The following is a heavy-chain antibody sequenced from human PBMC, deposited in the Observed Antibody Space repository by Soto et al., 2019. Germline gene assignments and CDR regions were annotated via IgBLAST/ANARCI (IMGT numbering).Heavy chain of an antibody. J-gene: IGHJ4*02. CDR2: IIPIFGTA. V-gene: IGHV1-69*13. CDR3: ARTKTYGCQVDY. D-gene: IGHD4-17*01. Sequence: ASVKVSCKASGGTFSSYAISWVRQAPGQGLEWMGGIIPIFGTANYAQKFQGRVTITADESTSTAYMELSSLRSEDTPVHYCARTKTYGCQVDYWGQGTLVTVSS. CDR1: GGTFSSYA.